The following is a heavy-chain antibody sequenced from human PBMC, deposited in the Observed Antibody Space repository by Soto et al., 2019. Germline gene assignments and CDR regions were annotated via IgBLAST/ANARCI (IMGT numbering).Heavy chain of an antibody. V-gene: IGHV3-23*01. CDR3: AKDYSSSWYSNWFDP. Sequence: GGSLRLSCAASGFTFSSYAMSWVRQAPGKGLEWVSAISGSGGSTYYTDSVKGRFTISRDNSKNTLYLQMNSLRAEDTAVYYCAKDYSSSWYSNWFDPWGQGTLVTVSS. CDR2: ISGSGGST. CDR1: GFTFSSYA. D-gene: IGHD6-13*01. J-gene: IGHJ5*02.